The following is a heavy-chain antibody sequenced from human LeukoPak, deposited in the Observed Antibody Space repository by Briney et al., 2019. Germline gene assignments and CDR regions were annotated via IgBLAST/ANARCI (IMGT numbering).Heavy chain of an antibody. Sequence: SVKVSCKASGGTFSSYAISWVRQAPGQGLEWMGGIIPIFNTANYAQKFQGRVTITADESTSTAYMELSSLRSEDTAVYYCARSRVGSSWYLKGFDPWGQGTLVTVSS. J-gene: IGHJ5*02. V-gene: IGHV1-69*01. D-gene: IGHD6-13*01. CDR1: GGTFSSYA. CDR3: ARSRVGSSWYLKGFDP. CDR2: IIPIFNTA.